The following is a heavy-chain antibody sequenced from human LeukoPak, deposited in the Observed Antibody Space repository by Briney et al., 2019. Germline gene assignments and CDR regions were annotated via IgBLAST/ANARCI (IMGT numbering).Heavy chain of an antibody. CDR1: GGSISPLY. CDR2: IYYSGTT. CDR3: ARGGVAAKYYFDY. D-gene: IGHD3-10*01. J-gene: IGHJ4*02. V-gene: IGHV4-59*11. Sequence: SETLSLTCTVSGGSISPLYWGWIRQPPGKRLEFIGYIYYSGTTNYNPSLRSRVTLSVDTSKNQFSLKLSSVTAADTAVYYCARGGVAAKYYFDYWGPGTLVTVSS.